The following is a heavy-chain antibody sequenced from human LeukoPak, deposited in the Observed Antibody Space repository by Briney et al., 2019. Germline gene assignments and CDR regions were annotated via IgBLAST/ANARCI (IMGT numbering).Heavy chain of an antibody. CDR1: GGSISSSSYY. CDR2: IYYSGST. CDR3: VRHRGVTIFGVVKYYFDY. J-gene: IGHJ4*02. V-gene: IGHV4-39*01. Sequence: ASETLSLTCTVSGGSISSSSYYWGWIRQPPGKGLEWIGSIYYSGSTYYNPSLKSRVTISVDTSKNQFSLKLSSVTAADTAVYYCVRHRGVTIFGVVKYYFDYWGQGTLVTVSS. D-gene: IGHD3-3*01.